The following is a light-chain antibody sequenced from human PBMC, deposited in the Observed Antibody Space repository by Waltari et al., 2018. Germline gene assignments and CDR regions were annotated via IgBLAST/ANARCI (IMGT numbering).Light chain of an antibody. CDR2: TAS. J-gene: IGKJ2*01. V-gene: IGKV1-12*01. CDR3: LQAYSFPRT. CDR1: QGISTR. Sequence: IQLTWSPSLFSASVGARAIITCRASQGISTRLAWYQQKPGKAPKLLIYTASTLQSGVPSRFSGSGSGTEFTLIITILQPEDFATYFCLQAYSFPRTFGEGTKLEIK.